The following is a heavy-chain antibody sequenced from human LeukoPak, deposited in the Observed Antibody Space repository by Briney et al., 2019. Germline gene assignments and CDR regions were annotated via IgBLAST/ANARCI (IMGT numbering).Heavy chain of an antibody. CDR3: ARGDILTGYLDY. CDR1: GFTFSSYA. D-gene: IGHD3-9*01. Sequence: GGSLRLSCAASGFTFSSYAMSWVRQAPGKGLEWVSAISGSGGSTYYADSVKGRFTISRDNSKNTLYLQMNSLRAEDTAVYYCARGDILTGYLDYWGQGTLVTVSS. CDR2: ISGSGGST. J-gene: IGHJ4*02. V-gene: IGHV3-23*01.